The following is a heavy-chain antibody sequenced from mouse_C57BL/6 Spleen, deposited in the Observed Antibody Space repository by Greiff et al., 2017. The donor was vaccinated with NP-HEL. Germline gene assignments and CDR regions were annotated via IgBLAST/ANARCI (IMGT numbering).Heavy chain of an antibody. CDR2: IDPNSGGT. Sequence: VQLQQPGAELVKPGASVKLSCKASGYTFTSYWMHWVKQRPGRGLEWIGRIDPNSGGTKYNETFKSKATLTVDKPSSTAYLPLSSLPSEDSAVYYGARLNLRGGYYYAMDYWGQGTSVTVSS. J-gene: IGHJ4*01. V-gene: IGHV1-72*01. CDR1: GYTFTSYW. CDR3: ARLNLRGGYYYAMDY.